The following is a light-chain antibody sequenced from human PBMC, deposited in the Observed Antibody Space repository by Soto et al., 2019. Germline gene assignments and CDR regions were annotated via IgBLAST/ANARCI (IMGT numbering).Light chain of an antibody. Sequence: QSALTQPRSVSGSLGQSVTISCSGTSNNFGGYNFLSWYQHPPGKAPKLIIYDVSNRPSGVSNRFSGSKSGNTASLTISGLQAEDEADYYCSSYTSSSTLVFGTGTKLTVL. CDR1: SNNFGGYNF. CDR2: DVS. J-gene: IGLJ1*01. CDR3: SSYTSSSTLV. V-gene: IGLV2-14*03.